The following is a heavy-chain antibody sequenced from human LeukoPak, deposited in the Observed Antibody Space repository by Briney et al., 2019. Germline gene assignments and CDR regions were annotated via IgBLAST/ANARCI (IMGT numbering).Heavy chain of an antibody. J-gene: IGHJ4*02. CDR1: GFTFNNYN. D-gene: IGHD4/OR15-4a*01. CDR3: ARRAGAYSHPYDY. V-gene: IGHV3-53*01. CDR2: IFSST. Sequence: PGGSLRLSCATSGFTFNNYNMNWVRQAPGKGLEWVSFIFSSTHYSDSVKGRFTISRDNSKNTLYLQMNSLRAEDTAVYYCARRAGAYSHPYDYWGQGTLVTVSS.